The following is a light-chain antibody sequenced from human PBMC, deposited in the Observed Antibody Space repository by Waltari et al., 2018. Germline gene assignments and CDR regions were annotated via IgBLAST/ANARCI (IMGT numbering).Light chain of an antibody. CDR3: QQYNSYWT. J-gene: IGKJ1*01. Sequence: DIQMTQSPSTLSASVGDRVTLPCRASQSISRGLAGYQQKPGKAPKLLIYDASRLESGVSSRFSGSGSGTEFTLTISSLQPDDVATYHCQQYNSYWTFGQGTKVEIK. V-gene: IGKV1-5*01. CDR2: DAS. CDR1: QSISRG.